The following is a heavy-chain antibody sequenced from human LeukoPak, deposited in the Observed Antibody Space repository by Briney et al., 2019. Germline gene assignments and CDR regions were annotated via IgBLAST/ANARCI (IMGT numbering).Heavy chain of an antibody. J-gene: IGHJ4*02. D-gene: IGHD3-22*01. CDR1: GFTFNSNW. Sequence: GGSLRLSCAASGFTFNSNWMRWDRQAPGKRLEWVANIKQDGSEKYYVDSVKGRFTISRDNARNSVSLQMNSLRAEDTAVYYCARDKYYDRYFDSWGQGTLVTVSS. CDR3: ARDKYYDRYFDS. CDR2: IKQDGSEK. V-gene: IGHV3-7*01.